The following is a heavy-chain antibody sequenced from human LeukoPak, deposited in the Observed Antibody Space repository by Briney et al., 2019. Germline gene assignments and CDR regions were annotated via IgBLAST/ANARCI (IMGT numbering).Heavy chain of an antibody. J-gene: IGHJ3*02. CDR3: ARGGIVVVIAATLLESNAFDI. CDR1: GGSISSYY. V-gene: IGHV4-59*01. D-gene: IGHD2-15*01. Sequence: SETLSLTCTVSGGSISSYYWSWIRQPPGKGLEWIGYIYYSGSTNYNPSLKSRVTISVDTSKNQFSLKLSSVTAADTAVYYCARGGIVVVIAATLLESNAFDIWGQGTMVTVSS. CDR2: IYYSGST.